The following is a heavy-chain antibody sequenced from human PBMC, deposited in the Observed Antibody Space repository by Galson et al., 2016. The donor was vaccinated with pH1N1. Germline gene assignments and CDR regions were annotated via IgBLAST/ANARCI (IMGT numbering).Heavy chain of an antibody. V-gene: IGHV4-38-2*01. Sequence: SETLSLTCAVSGYSIISGYYWGWVRQPPGKGLEWIGSIFHSGSTYYNPSIKSRVTISVDTSRNQFSLTLSSVTAADTALYYCASSIPVTALDAFDLWGQGTMVTVSS. CDR3: ASSIPVTALDAFDL. CDR1: GYSIISGYY. CDR2: IFHSGST. J-gene: IGHJ3*01. D-gene: IGHD2-21*02.